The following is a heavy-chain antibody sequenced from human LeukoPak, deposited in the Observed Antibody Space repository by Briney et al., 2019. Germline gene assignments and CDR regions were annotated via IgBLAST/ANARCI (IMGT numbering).Heavy chain of an antibody. Sequence: GASVKVSCKASGYTFTTYGLSWVRQAPGQGLEWMGGIIPIFGTANYAQKFQGRVTITADESTSTAYMELSSLRSEDTAVYYCARVDCGGDCNWFDPWGQGTLVTVSS. D-gene: IGHD2-21*02. CDR2: IIPIFGTA. CDR1: GYTFTTYG. CDR3: ARVDCGGDCNWFDP. J-gene: IGHJ5*02. V-gene: IGHV1-69*13.